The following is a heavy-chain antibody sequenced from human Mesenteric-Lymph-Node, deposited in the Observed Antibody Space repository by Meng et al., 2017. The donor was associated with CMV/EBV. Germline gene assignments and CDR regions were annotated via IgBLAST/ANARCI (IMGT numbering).Heavy chain of an antibody. V-gene: IGHV4-31*03. CDR2: IYYSGST. Sequence: SETLSLTCTVSGGSISSGGYYWSWIRQHPGKGLEWIGYIYYSGSTYYNPSLKSRVTISVDTSKNQFSLKLSSVTAADTAVYYCARDSGGNVYYYFDYWGQGTLVTVSS. CDR1: GGSISSGGYY. J-gene: IGHJ4*02. CDR3: ARDSGGNVYYYFDY. D-gene: IGHD4-23*01.